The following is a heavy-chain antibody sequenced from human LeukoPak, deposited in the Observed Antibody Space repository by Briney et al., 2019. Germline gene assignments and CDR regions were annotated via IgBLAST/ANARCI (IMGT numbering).Heavy chain of an antibody. V-gene: IGHV4-59*08. J-gene: IGHJ4*02. Sequence: SETLSLTCSVSGGSISTYFWSWIRQPPGRGLEWIAYIYYNVNTSYNPSLKSRVTISVDTSKNQFSLKLSSVTAADTAVYYCARQPIVVVIAPFDYWGQGTLVTVSS. CDR3: ARQPIVVVIAPFDY. CDR1: GGSISTYF. CDR2: IYYNVNT. D-gene: IGHD3-22*01.